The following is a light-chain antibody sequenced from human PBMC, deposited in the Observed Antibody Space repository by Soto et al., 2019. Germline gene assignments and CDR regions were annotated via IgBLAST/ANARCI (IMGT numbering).Light chain of an antibody. V-gene: IGKV1-39*01. Sequence: DIQMTQSPSSLSASVGDRVTITCRASQSITNYLNWYQQKPGKAPKFLIYAASSLQSGVPSRFSGSGSGTDFTLTISSLQPEDFATYYCQQTYSTPWTFGQGTKVEVK. CDR1: QSITNY. J-gene: IGKJ1*01. CDR3: QQTYSTPWT. CDR2: AAS.